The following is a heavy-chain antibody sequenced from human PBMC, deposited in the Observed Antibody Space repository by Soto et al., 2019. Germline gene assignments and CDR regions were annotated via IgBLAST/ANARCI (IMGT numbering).Heavy chain of an antibody. Sequence: PSETLSLTCTVSGGSISSGDYYWSWIRQPPGKGLEWIGYVHYSGSTYYNPSLKSRVTISVDTSKNQFSLKLSSVTAADTAVYYCARIGCSDITCPFDYWGHGTLVTVSP. J-gene: IGHJ4*01. CDR2: VHYSGST. CDR1: GGSISSGDYY. CDR3: ARIGCSDITCPFDY. V-gene: IGHV4-30-4*01. D-gene: IGHD5-12*01.